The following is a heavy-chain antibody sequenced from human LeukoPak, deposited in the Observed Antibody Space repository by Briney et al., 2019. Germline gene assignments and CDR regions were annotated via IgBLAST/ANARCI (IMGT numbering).Heavy chain of an antibody. CDR2: ISSSGSTI. D-gene: IGHD3-10*01. J-gene: IGHJ5*02. CDR1: GFTFSGSA. Sequence: GGSLRLSCAASGFTFSGSAMNWVRQAPGKGLEWVSYISSSGSTIYYADSVKGRFTISRDNAKNSLYLQMNSLRAEDTAVYYCARVYGSGSYEWFDPWGQGTLVTVSS. CDR3: ARVYGSGSYEWFDP. V-gene: IGHV3-48*03.